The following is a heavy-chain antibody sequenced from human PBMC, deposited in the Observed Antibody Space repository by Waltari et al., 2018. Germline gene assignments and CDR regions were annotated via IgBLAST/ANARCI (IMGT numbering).Heavy chain of an antibody. Sequence: QVELLESGPGLVKPSRTLFLTCTVSDDPLNNRDFYWNWIRQPPGQGLEFVGYISHTGNAYSNPSLKGRVTISMDTSKRQFSLKLNSVTAADTAVYYCARGGAAVTRPFDYWGQGTLVTVSS. CDR3: ARGGAAVTRPFDY. D-gene: IGHD4-17*01. CDR1: DDPLNNRDFY. V-gene: IGHV4-30-4*08. J-gene: IGHJ4*02. CDR2: ISHTGNA.